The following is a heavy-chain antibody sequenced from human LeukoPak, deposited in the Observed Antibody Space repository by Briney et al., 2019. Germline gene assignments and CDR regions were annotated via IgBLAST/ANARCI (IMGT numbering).Heavy chain of an antibody. CDR1: GYTFTSYD. D-gene: IGHD4-23*01. V-gene: IGHV1-8*01. J-gene: IGHJ4*02. Sequence: ASVKVSCKASGYTFTSYDINSVRHATGQGLEWMGWMNPNSGNRGYAQKFQGRVTMTRNTSISTAYMELSSLRSEYTAVYYCARGASGNGGLYYFDYWGQGTLVTVSS. CDR3: ARGASGNGGLYYFDY. CDR2: MNPNSGNR.